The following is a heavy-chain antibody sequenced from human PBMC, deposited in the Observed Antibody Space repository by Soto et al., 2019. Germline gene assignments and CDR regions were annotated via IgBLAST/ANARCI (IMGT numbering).Heavy chain of an antibody. D-gene: IGHD3-16*02. V-gene: IGHV3-7*04. CDR3: ARGAFPAWGSYPLDY. Sequence: EVQLVESGGGLVQPGGSLRLSCAASGFTFSTYWMTWVRQAPGKGLEWVANIKQEGSENYYVDSVKGRFTISRDNAKTSLYLQMNGLRAEDTAVYYCARGAFPAWGSYPLDYWGQGTLVTVSS. CDR1: GFTFSTYW. J-gene: IGHJ4*02. CDR2: IKQEGSEN.